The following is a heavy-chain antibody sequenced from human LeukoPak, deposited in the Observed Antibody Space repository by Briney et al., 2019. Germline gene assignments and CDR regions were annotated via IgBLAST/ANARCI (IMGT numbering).Heavy chain of an antibody. D-gene: IGHD2-15*01. CDR3: VKDLKLGYCSGGSCYSPGSDY. CDR1: VYTFSSYA. V-gene: IGHV3-64D*06. J-gene: IGHJ4*02. Sequence: PGGSLRLSCSASVYTFSSYAMHWVRQAPGKGLEYVSPISSNGGSTYYADSVKGRFTISRDNSKNTLYLQMSSLRAEDTAVYYCVKDLKLGYCSGGSCYSPGSDYWGQGTLVTVSS. CDR2: ISSNGGST.